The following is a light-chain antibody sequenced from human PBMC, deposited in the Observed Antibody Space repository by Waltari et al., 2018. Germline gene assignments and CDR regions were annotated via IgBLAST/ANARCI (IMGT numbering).Light chain of an antibody. CDR2: AIS. Sequence: DIQMTQSPSSLSASVGHSVTLTCRASQAISDSLAWYQPKPGRAPKLRVYAISRLETGVPSRFSVSGSGTDFTLTISILQPEDFATYYCQQYYKIPLTFGPGTKVDIK. V-gene: IGKV1-NL1*01. CDR3: QQYYKIPLT. J-gene: IGKJ3*01. CDR1: QAISDS.